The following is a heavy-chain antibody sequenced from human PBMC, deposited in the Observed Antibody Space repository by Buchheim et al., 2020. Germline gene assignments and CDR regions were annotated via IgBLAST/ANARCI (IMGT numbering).Heavy chain of an antibody. CDR2: ISYDGSNK. Sequence: QVQLVESGGGVVQPGRSLRLSCAASGFTFSSYAMHWVRQAPGKGLEWVAVISYDGSNKYYADSVKGRFTISRDNSTNTLYLKMNSLMDEDTAVYYCARGSTYYDFWSGYLNRYYYYGMDVWGQGTT. D-gene: IGHD3-3*01. J-gene: IGHJ6*02. CDR3: ARGSTYYDFWSGYLNRYYYYGMDV. V-gene: IGHV3-30-3*01. CDR1: GFTFSSYA.